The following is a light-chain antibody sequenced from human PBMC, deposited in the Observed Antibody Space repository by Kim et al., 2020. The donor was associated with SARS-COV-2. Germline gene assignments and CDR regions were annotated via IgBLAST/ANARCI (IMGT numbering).Light chain of an antibody. CDR2: HAS. Sequence: SASVGDRVTITCRASQGISTALAWYQQKPGTAPKLLIYHASTLKNGVPSRFGGSGSGTDFILTISSLQPEDFATYFCQQFSIFPLTFGGGTKVDIK. CDR3: QQFSIFPLT. V-gene: IGKV1-13*02. J-gene: IGKJ4*01. CDR1: QGISTA.